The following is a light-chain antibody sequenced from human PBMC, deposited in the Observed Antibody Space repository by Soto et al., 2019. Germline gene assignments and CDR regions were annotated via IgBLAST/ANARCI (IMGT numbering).Light chain of an antibody. Sequence: DIVMTQSPLSLPVTPGEPASISCRSSQSPLHSSGYNYLGWYLQKPGQSPQLVIYLGSSGASGVPARFSGGGLGTDYTLRISRVEAEDVGVYYYVQTLHTPYTCGQGTKLDFK. CDR2: LGS. J-gene: IGKJ2*01. CDR1: QSPLHSSGYNY. CDR3: VQTLHTPYT. V-gene: IGKV2-28*01.